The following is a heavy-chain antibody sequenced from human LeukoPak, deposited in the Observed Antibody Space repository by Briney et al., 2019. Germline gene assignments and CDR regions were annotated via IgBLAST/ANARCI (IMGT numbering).Heavy chain of an antibody. V-gene: IGHV1-18*01. J-gene: IGHJ4*02. CDR3: ARTPEETDYYDSSGYPLGYFDC. CDR1: GYIFLDYG. CDR2: ISAYYGNT. D-gene: IGHD3-22*01. Sequence: ASVKVSCKASGYIFLDYGIHWVRQAPGQGLEWMGWISAYYGNTSYAQKLQGRVTLATDASTDTAFMELRSLRSEDTAVYYCARTPEETDYYDSSGYPLGYFDCWGQGTLVTVSS.